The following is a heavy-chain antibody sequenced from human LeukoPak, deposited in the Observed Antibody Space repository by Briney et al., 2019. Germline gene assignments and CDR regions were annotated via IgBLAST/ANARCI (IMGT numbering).Heavy chain of an antibody. CDR2: ISWNSGSI. CDR3: VKGLRLFDY. J-gene: IGHJ4*02. CDR1: GFTFDDYA. D-gene: IGHD5/OR15-5a*01. Sequence: GGSLRLSCAASGFTFDDYAMHWVRQAPGKGLEWVSGISWNSGSIGYADSVKGRFTISRDNSKNTLYLQMNSLRAEDMAVYYCVKGLRLFDYWGQGTLVTVSS. V-gene: IGHV3-9*03.